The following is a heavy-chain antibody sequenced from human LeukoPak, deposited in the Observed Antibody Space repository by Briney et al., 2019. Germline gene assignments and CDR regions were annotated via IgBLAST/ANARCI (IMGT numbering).Heavy chain of an antibody. V-gene: IGHV1-46*01. CDR1: GYTFTSYY. CDR2: INPSGGST. CDR3: ARGLGDYYDTSGYYYAVPAH. D-gene: IGHD3-22*01. J-gene: IGHJ4*02. Sequence: ASVKVSCKASGYTFTSYYMHWVRQAPGQGLEWMGIINPSGGSTSYAQEFQGRVTMTRDTSISTAYMELSSLRSEDTAVYYCARGLGDYYDTSGYYYAVPAHWGQGTLVTVSS.